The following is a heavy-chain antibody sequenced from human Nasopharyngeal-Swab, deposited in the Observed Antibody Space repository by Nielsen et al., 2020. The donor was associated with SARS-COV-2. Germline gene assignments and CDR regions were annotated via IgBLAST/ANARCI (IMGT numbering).Heavy chain of an antibody. CDR2: ISYDGSNK. Sequence: GESLKISCAASGFTFSSYAMHWVRQAPGKGLEWVAVISYDGSNKYYADSVKGRFTISRDNSKNTLYLQMNSLRAEDTAVYYCARGVNYFDYWGQGTLVTVSS. D-gene: IGHD2-21*01. CDR1: GFTFSSYA. V-gene: IGHV3-30-3*01. CDR3: ARGVNYFDY. J-gene: IGHJ4*02.